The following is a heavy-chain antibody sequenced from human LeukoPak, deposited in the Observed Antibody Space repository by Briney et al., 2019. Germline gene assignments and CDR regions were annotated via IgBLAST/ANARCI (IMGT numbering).Heavy chain of an antibody. CDR2: IYYSGST. Sequence: SETLSLTCTVSGGSISSYYWSWIRQPPGKGLEWIGFIYYSGSTNYNPSLKSRVTISVDTSKNQFSLKLSSVTAADTAVYYCARGGKWGYPGSAFDIWGQGTMVTVSS. D-gene: IGHD1-26*01. J-gene: IGHJ3*02. CDR3: ARGGKWGYPGSAFDI. CDR1: GGSISSYY. V-gene: IGHV4-59*01.